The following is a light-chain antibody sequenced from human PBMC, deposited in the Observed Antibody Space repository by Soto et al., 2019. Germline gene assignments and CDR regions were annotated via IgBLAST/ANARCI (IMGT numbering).Light chain of an antibody. J-gene: IGLJ1*01. CDR2: EVS. V-gene: IGLV2-14*01. CDR3: TSYIRSSTLDYV. Sequence: QSVLTQPASVSGSPGQSITISCTGTSSDVGGYNYVSWYQQYPGKAPKLMIYEVSNRPSGVSNRFSGSKSGNTASLTISGLQAEDEADYYCTSYIRSSTLDYVFGTGTKLT. CDR1: SSDVGGYNY.